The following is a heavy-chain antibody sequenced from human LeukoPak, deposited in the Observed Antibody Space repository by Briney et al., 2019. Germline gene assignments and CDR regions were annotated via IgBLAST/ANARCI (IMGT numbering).Heavy chain of an antibody. V-gene: IGHV1-69*04. Sequence: SVKVSCKASGGTFSSYAISWVRQAPGQGLEWMGRIIPILGIANYAQKFQGRVTITADKSTSTAYMGLSSLRSEDTAVYYCARDEVWRNWFDPWGQGTLVTVSS. D-gene: IGHD3-3*01. J-gene: IGHJ5*02. CDR1: GGTFSSYA. CDR2: IIPILGIA. CDR3: ARDEVWRNWFDP.